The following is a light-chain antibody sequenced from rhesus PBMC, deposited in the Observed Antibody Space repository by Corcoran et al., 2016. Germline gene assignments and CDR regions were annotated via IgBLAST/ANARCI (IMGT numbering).Light chain of an antibody. CDR2: AAS. CDR3: LQHNSYPYS. CDR1: QGISSY. V-gene: IGKV1-28*01. Sequence: DIQMTQSPSSLSASVGDTVTITCRASQGISSYLNWFQQKPGKAPKLLIYAASSLESGVPSRFSGSGSGTEFTLTIISLQSEDCAAYYGLQHNSYPYSFGQGTKVEIK. J-gene: IGKJ2*01.